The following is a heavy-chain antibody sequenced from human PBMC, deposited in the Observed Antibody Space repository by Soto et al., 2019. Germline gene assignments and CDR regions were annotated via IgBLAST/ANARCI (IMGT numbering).Heavy chain of an antibody. CDR1: GGSISSSSYY. V-gene: IGHV4-39*01. CDR2: IYYSGST. CDR3: ARMGYRAIAARPLGAFDI. Sequence: SETLSLTCTVSGGSISSSSYYWGWIRQPPGKGLEWIGSIYYSGSTYYNPSLKSRVTISVDTSKNQFSLKLSSVTAADTAVYYCARMGYRAIAARPLGAFDIWGQGTMVTVSS. J-gene: IGHJ3*02. D-gene: IGHD6-6*01.